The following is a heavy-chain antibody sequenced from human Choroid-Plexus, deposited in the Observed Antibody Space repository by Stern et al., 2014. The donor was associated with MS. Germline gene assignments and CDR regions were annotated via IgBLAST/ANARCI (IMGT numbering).Heavy chain of an antibody. V-gene: IGHV3-30*18. Sequence: QVQLVQSGGGVVQPGRPLRLSCVASGFTFGSCAMHWVRQAPGKGLEWVGGVSYDGSNKYYADSVKGRFTISRDNSQNTLYMQMSSLRPEDTAVYYCAKDRQYLTYFFDHWGHGSLVTVSS. J-gene: IGHJ5*02. CDR3: AKDRQYLTYFFDH. CDR1: GFTFGSCA. CDR2: VSYDGSNK. D-gene: IGHD2/OR15-2a*01.